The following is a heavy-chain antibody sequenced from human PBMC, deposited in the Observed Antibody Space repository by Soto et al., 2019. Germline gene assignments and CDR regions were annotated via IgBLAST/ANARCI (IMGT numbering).Heavy chain of an antibody. V-gene: IGHV1-18*01. CDR2: ISAYNGNT. D-gene: IGHD2-2*01. CDR1: GYTFTSYG. Sequence: ASVKVSSKASGYTFTSYGISWVRQAPGQGLEWMGWISAYNGNTNYAQKLQGRVTMTTDTSTSTAYMELRSLRSDDTAVYYCARDCIPGYQLLCGRYYYMDVWGKGTTVTVSS. J-gene: IGHJ6*03. CDR3: ARDCIPGYQLLCGRYYYMDV.